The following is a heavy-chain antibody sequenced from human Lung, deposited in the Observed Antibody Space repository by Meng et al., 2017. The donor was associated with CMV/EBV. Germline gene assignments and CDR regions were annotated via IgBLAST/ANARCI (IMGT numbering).Heavy chain of an antibody. D-gene: IGHD4-23*01. CDR2: INPNSGGT. Sequence: KASGYTFTGYYMHWVRQAPGQGLEWMGWINPNSGGTNYAQKFQGRVTMTRDTSISTAYMELSRLRSDDTAVYYCARDHPDYGGNAGCWGQGALVTVSS. J-gene: IGHJ4*02. CDR1: GYTFTGYY. V-gene: IGHV1-2*02. CDR3: ARDHPDYGGNAGC.